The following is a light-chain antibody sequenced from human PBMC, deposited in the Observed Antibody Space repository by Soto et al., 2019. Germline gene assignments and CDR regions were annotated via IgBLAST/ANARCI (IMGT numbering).Light chain of an antibody. CDR3: RTYTTTGSSI. V-gene: IGLV2-14*01. Sequence: QSALTQPASVSGSPGQSITITCSGTTDDVGSTDSVSWYQHHPGEAPRLVIYEVKNRPSGVPGRFSGSKSVNTASLSIPGLQPEDEADYYCRTYTTTGSSIFGSGTKSPS. CDR2: EVK. CDR1: TDDVGSTDS. J-gene: IGLJ1*01.